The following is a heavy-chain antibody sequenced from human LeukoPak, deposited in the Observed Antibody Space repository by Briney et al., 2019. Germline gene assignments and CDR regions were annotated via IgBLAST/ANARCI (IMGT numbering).Heavy chain of an antibody. CDR3: ARDLLSSLGWFDP. Sequence: PGGSLRLSCAASRFTFSSYSMNWVRQAPGKGLEWVSSISSSSSYIYYADSVKGRFTISRDNAKNSLYLQMNSLRAEDTAVYYCARDLLSSLGWFDPWGQGTPVTVSS. D-gene: IGHD3-16*01. V-gene: IGHV3-21*01. CDR2: ISSSSSYI. CDR1: RFTFSSYS. J-gene: IGHJ5*02.